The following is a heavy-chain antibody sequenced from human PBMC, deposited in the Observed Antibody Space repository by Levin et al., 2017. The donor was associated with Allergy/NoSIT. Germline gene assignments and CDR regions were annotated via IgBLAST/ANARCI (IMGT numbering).Heavy chain of an antibody. CDR2: ISYDSSTI. D-gene: IGHD2-21*01. V-gene: IGHV3-48*01. Sequence: AGGSLRLSCEASGFTFSSHGLNWVRQAPGKGLEWVSYISYDSSTIVYADAVKGRFIISRDNAKNSLSLQMNSLGAEDTAVYYCARGRPTYYDIWGQGTLVTVSS. CDR1: GFTFSSHG. J-gene: IGHJ3*02. CDR3: ARGRPTYYDI.